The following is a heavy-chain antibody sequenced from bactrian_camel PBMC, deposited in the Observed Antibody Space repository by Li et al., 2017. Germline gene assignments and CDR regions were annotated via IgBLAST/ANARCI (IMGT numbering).Heavy chain of an antibody. CDR2: KHVDGTRT. CDR3: AKGRPRLGLVAADLD. Sequence: QVQLVESGGDSVKAGESLRLSCTASGYKEIGAFAAWFRQAPGKGVEWVASKHVDGTRTYYADSVKGRFTISRDNAKNTLYLQLDSLRTEDTATYYCAKGRPRLGLVAADLDRGQGTQVTVS. J-gene: IGHJ4*01. CDR1: GYKEIGAF. D-gene: IGHD7*01. V-gene: IGHV3-2*01.